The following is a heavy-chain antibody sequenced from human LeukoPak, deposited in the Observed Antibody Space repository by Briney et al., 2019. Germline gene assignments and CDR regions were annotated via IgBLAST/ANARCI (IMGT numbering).Heavy chain of an antibody. Sequence: PGGSLRLTCAASGCTFDDYGWSWLRQAPGKGLEWVAGINWNGGSTGYAASVTGRFTISRDNAKNSLYLQMNSLRAEDTALYYCARDYSSSWYLSPGIWGQGTLVTVSS. V-gene: IGHV3-20*04. D-gene: IGHD6-13*01. CDR3: ARDYSSSWYLSPGI. J-gene: IGHJ4*02. CDR1: GCTFDDYG. CDR2: INWNGGST.